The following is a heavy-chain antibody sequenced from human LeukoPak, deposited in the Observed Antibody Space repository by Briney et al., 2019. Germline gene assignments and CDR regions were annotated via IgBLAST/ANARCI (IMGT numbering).Heavy chain of an antibody. CDR2: ITGSGSGI. J-gene: IGHJ4*02. V-gene: IGHV3-23*01. CDR3: AKWGDYDVLTGYYVSDY. Sequence: GASLRLSCATSGFTFSNYAMSWVRQAPGKGLEWVSAITGSGSGIYYADSMKSRFTISRDNSKNTLYLQINSLRAEDTAVYYCAKWGDYDVLTGYYVSDYWGQGTLVTVSS. D-gene: IGHD3-9*01. CDR1: GFTFSNYA.